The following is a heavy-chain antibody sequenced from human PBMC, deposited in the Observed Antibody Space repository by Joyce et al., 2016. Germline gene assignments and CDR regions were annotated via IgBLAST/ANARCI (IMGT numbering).Heavy chain of an antibody. Sequence: EVQLVESGGGLVRPGRSLRLSCTSSGFTLGDYAMNWFRQAPGKGLEWVGFIGSKAYGGTTEYAASVKGRFTISRDDSKSIAYLQMNSLKTEDTALYYCTRVAYYDISGYYSTYGGGQALDYWGQGTLVTVSS. CDR1: GFTLGDYA. CDR2: IGSKAYGGTT. J-gene: IGHJ4*02. V-gene: IGHV3-49*05. D-gene: IGHD3-22*01. CDR3: TRVAYYDISGYYSTYGGGQALDY.